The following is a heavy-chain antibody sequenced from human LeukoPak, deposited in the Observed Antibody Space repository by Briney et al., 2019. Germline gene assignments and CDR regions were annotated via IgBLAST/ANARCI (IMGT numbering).Heavy chain of an antibody. V-gene: IGHV4-59*01. CDR3: ASAPYSSGWNY. CDR2: IYYSGST. CDR1: GGSISSYY. J-gene: IGHJ4*02. D-gene: IGHD6-19*01. Sequence: SETLSLTCTVSGGSISSYYWSWIRQPPGKGLEGIGYIYYSGSTNYNPSLKSRVTISVDTSKNQFSLKLSSVTAADTAVYYCASAPYSSGWNYWGQGTLVTVSS.